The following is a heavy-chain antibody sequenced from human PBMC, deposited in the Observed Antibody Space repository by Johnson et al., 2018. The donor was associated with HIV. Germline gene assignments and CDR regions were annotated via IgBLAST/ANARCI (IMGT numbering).Heavy chain of an antibody. CDR3: TTDGRIPVAHHDAFDV. CDR2: IKSKTDGGTT. CDR1: GFTFNNAW. J-gene: IGHJ3*01. V-gene: IGHV3-15*01. Sequence: VQLVESGGGVVQPGRSLRLSCAASGFTFNNAWMTWVRQAPGKGLEWIGRIKSKTDGGTTDYAAPVKGRFSISRDDSKNTLYLQMNSLKTEDTAVYYCTTDGRIPVAHHDAFDVWGQGTMVTVSS. D-gene: IGHD6-19*01.